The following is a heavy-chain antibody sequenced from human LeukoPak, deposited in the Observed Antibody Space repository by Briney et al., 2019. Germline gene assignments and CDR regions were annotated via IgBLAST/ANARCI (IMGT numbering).Heavy chain of an antibody. Sequence: GGSQRLSCGASRFPFDDYAMHGAREAPGKALEWVSHISGDGGSTYYADSVKGRFTISRDNSKNSLYLQMNSLRTEDTALYYCAKEVWFGESYYYYGMDVWGQGTTVTVSS. CDR1: RFPFDDYA. V-gene: IGHV3-43*02. CDR3: AKEVWFGESYYYYGMDV. J-gene: IGHJ6*02. CDR2: ISGDGGST. D-gene: IGHD3-10*01.